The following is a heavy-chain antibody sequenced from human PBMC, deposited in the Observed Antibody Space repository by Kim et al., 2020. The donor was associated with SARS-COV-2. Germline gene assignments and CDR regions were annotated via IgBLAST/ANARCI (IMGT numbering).Heavy chain of an antibody. CDR1: NGSVSTANYY. J-gene: IGHJ6*02. D-gene: IGHD3-16*01. V-gene: IGHV4-61*01. CDR2: IHYSGST. Sequence: SETLSLTCSVPNGSVSTANYYWSWIRQPPGKGLEWIGYIHYSGSTNYNPSLKSRVTISVDTSSNQFSLKVTSVTAEDTAVYYCAGGDRGGTYRLGYYYTMDVWGQGTTVTVSS. CDR3: AGGDRGGTYRLGYYYTMDV.